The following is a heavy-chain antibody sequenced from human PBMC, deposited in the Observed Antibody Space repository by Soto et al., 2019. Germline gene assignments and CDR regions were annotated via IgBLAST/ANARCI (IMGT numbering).Heavy chain of an antibody. Sequence: SETLSLTCTVSGVSISNSSYYWGWIRRPPGKGLEWIGTIYYSGITYYNPSLKSRVTISVDTSKNQFSMKLTSVTAADTAVYYCARHGSNWGQGTLVTVPQ. V-gene: IGHV4-39*01. CDR2: IYYSGIT. CDR1: GVSISNSSYY. CDR3: ARHGSN. J-gene: IGHJ4*02.